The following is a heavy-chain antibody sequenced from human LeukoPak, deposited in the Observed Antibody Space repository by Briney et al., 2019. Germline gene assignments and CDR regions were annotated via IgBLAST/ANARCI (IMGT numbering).Heavy chain of an antibody. Sequence: SETLSLTCTVSGGSLSSSNNYWGWTRQPPGKGLEWFGSISYSGGTSYNPSLRSRVTISVDTSKNQFSLKLNSVTAADTAVYYCARDRNYYDSSGYYFANWGQGTLVTVSS. V-gene: IGHV4-39*02. D-gene: IGHD3-22*01. CDR2: ISYSGGT. CDR1: GGSLSSSNNY. CDR3: ARDRNYYDSSGYYFAN. J-gene: IGHJ4*02.